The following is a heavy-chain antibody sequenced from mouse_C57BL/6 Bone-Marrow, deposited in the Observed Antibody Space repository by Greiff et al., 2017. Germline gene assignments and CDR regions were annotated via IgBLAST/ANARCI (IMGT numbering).Heavy chain of an antibody. Sequence: QVQLQQSGAELVRPGTSVKVSCKASGYAFTNYLIEWVKQRPGQGLEWIGVINPGSGGTNYNEKFKGKATLTADKSSSTAYMQLSSLTSEDSAVYFCARRSQIYYYGSSYPFAYWGQGTLVTVSA. D-gene: IGHD1-1*01. V-gene: IGHV1-54*01. CDR3: ARRSQIYYYGSSYPFAY. J-gene: IGHJ3*01. CDR1: GYAFTNYL. CDR2: INPGSGGT.